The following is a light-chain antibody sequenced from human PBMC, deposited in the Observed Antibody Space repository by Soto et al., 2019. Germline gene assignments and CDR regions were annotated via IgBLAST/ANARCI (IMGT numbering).Light chain of an antibody. V-gene: IGLV1-47*01. Sequence: QAVVTQPPSASGTPGQRVTISCSGSSSNIGNNYLYWYQQLPGTAPKLLIYRNNQRPSGVPYRFSGSKSGTSASLAIGGLRSEDEADYYCATWDDSLSGVVFGGGTKLTVL. J-gene: IGLJ2*01. CDR1: SSNIGNNY. CDR3: ATWDDSLSGVV. CDR2: RNN.